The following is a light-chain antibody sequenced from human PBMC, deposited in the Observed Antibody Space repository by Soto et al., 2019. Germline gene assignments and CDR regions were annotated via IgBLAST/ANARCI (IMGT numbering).Light chain of an antibody. J-gene: IGLJ1*01. CDR3: SSHTSYSTRV. Sequence: QSVLTXPASVSGSPGQSIAISCTGTSSDVGGYNYVSWYQQHPGKAPKLMIHEVSNRPSGVSDRFSGSKSGNTASLTISGLQADDEADYYCSSHTSYSTRVFGTGTKVTVL. CDR2: EVS. CDR1: SSDVGGYNY. V-gene: IGLV2-14*01.